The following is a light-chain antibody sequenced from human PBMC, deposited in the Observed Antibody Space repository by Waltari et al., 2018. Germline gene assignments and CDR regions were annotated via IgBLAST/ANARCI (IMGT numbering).Light chain of an antibody. V-gene: IGLV1-47*01. CDR3: AAWDDSLSGPNWV. J-gene: IGLJ3*02. Sequence: QSVLTQPPSASGTPGQRVTISCSGSSSNIGSNYVYWYQQLPGTAPKLLIYRNNQRPSGVHDRFSGSKSGTSASLAISGLRSEDEADYYCAAWDDSLSGPNWVFGGGTKLTVL. CDR1: SSNIGSNY. CDR2: RNN.